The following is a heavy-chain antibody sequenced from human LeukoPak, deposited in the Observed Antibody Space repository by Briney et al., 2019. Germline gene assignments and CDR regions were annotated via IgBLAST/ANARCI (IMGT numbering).Heavy chain of an antibody. CDR2: ISSSSSYI. CDR3: ARGPYDSGPDAFDI. V-gene: IGHV3-21*01. Sequence: GGSLRLSCAASGFTFSSYSMNWVRQAPGKGLEWVSSISSSSSYIYYADSVKGRFTISKDNAKNSLYLQMNSLRAEDTAVYYCARGPYDSGPDAFDIWGQGTMVTVSS. CDR1: GFTFSSYS. J-gene: IGHJ3*02. D-gene: IGHD3-10*01.